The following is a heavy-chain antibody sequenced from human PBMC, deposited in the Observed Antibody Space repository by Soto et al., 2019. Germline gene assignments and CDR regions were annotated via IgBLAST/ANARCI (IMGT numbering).Heavy chain of an antibody. J-gene: IGHJ4*02. V-gene: IGHV5-51*01. D-gene: IGHD2-2*01. Sequence: GESLKISCKGSGYTFPSYWIGWVRQMPGKGLDWMGIIYPGDSDARYSPSFQGQVTISVDMSISTAYLHLSSLKASDTAMYYCARQGPRLGYGESTSCDYDYWGQGTLVTVSS. CDR2: IYPGDSDA. CDR1: GYTFPSYW. CDR3: ARQGPRLGYGESTSCDYDY.